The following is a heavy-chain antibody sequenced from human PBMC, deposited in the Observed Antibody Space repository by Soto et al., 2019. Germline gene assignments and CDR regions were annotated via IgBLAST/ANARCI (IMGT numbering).Heavy chain of an antibody. D-gene: IGHD3-10*01. CDR2: IIPIFGTA. CDR1: GGTFSSYA. J-gene: IGHJ4*02. CDR3: ASGMVRGVIITYFDY. V-gene: IGHV1-69*13. Sequence: GASVKVSCKASGGTFSSYAISWVRQAPGQGLEWMGGIIPIFGTANYAQKFQGRVTITADESTSTAYMELSSLRSEDTAVYYCASGMVRGVIITYFDYWGQGTLVTVSS.